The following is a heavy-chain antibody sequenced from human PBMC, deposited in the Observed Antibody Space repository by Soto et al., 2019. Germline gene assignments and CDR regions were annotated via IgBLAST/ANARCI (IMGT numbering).Heavy chain of an antibody. CDR1: GGSISSSSYY. D-gene: IGHD2-15*01. J-gene: IGHJ3*02. V-gene: IGHV4-39*01. CDR2: IYYSGST. Sequence: SETLSLTCTVSGGSISSSSYYWGWIRQPPGKGLEWIGSIYYSGSTYYNPSLKSRVTISVDTSKNQFSLKLSSVTAADTAVYYCARYCSGGSCRHDAFDIWGQGTMDTVSS. CDR3: ARYCSGGSCRHDAFDI.